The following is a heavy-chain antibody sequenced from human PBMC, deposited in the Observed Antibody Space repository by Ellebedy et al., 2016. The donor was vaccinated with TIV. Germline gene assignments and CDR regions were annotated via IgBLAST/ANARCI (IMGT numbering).Heavy chain of an antibody. Sequence: AASVKASCKASGYTFTSYYMHWVRQAPGQGLEWMGIINPSGGSTTYAQKLQGRVTMTRDTSTSTVYMELSSLRSEDTAVYYCARARSSGWLHTPDYWGQGTLVTVSS. CDR1: GYTFTSYY. J-gene: IGHJ4*02. D-gene: IGHD6-19*01. CDR2: INPSGGST. CDR3: ARARSSGWLHTPDY. V-gene: IGHV1-46*04.